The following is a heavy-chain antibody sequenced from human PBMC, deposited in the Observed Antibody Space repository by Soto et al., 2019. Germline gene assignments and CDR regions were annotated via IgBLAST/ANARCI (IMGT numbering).Heavy chain of an antibody. CDR2: ISSGGGST. D-gene: IGHD6-6*01. CDR1: GFTFSIYA. V-gene: IGHV3-23*01. CDR3: AKAGYTSSTRAGGYWFDP. J-gene: IGHJ5*02. Sequence: EVQLLESGGGLVQPGGSLRLSCAASGFTFSIYAMSWVRQAPGEGLEWVSAISSGGGSTYYADSVKRRFTISRDNSKNTLYLQMNSLRAEDKAVYYCAKAGYTSSTRAGGYWFDPWGKGTLVTVSS.